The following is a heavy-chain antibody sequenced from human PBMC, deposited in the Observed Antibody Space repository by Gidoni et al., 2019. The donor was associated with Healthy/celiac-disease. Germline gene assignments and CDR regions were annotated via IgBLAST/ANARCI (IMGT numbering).Heavy chain of an antibody. CDR1: GFTFSSYE. CDR2: ISSSGSTI. Sequence: EVQLVESGGGLVQPGGSLRLSCAASGFTFSSYEMNWVRQAPGKGLEWVSYISSSGSTIYYADSVKGRFTISRDNAKNSLYLQMNSLRAEDTAVYYCAREREQPYYYGMDVWGQGTTVTVSS. V-gene: IGHV3-48*03. CDR3: AREREQPYYYGMDV. D-gene: IGHD1-26*01. J-gene: IGHJ6*02.